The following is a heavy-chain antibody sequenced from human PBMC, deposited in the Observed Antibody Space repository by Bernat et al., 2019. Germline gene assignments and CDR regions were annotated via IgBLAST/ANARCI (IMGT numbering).Heavy chain of an antibody. CDR1: GFTVSSYA. CDR2: ISYDGRNK. Sequence: QVQLVESGGGVVQPGRSLRLSCAASGFTVSSYAMHWVRQAPGKGLEWVAVISYDGRNKYYADSVKGRFTISRDNSKNTLYLQMNSLRAEDTAVYYCARGLELDYWGQGTLVTVSS. CDR3: ARGLELDY. D-gene: IGHD1-1*01. J-gene: IGHJ4*02. V-gene: IGHV3-30*04.